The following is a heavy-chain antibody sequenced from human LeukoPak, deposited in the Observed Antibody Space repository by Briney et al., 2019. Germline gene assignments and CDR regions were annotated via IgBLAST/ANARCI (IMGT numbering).Heavy chain of an antibody. D-gene: IGHD1-14*01. J-gene: IGHJ4*02. CDR1: GGTFGSYT. V-gene: IGHV1-69*02. CDR3: ARFLGITVGHHY. Sequence: SVKVSCKASGGTFGSYTISWVRQAPGQGLEWMGRIIPILGIANYAQKFQGRVTITADKSTSTAYMELSSLRSEDTAVYYCARFLGITVGHHYWGQGTLVTVSS. CDR2: IIPILGIA.